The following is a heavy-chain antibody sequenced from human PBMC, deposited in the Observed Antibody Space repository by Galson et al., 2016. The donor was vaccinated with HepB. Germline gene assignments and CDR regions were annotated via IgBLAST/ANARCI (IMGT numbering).Heavy chain of an antibody. D-gene: IGHD3-10*01. CDR1: GYNFINFW. CDR2: FYPGDSDA. Sequence: QSGAEVKKPGESLKISCKGSGYNFINFWIGWVRQMPGKGLEWMGLFYPGDSDATYSPSFEGQVTISVDKSNSTAYLQWSSLKASDTAMYYCAGSGEATLVWGATGAFEIWGQGTMVIVAS. CDR3: AGSGEATLVWGATGAFEI. J-gene: IGHJ3*02. V-gene: IGHV5-51*01.